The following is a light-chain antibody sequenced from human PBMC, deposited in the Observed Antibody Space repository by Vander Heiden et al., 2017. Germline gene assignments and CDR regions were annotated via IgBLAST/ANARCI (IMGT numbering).Light chain of an antibody. J-gene: IGLJ2*01. V-gene: IGLV3-1*01. CDR2: QDN. CDR3: QAWDSSTGL. Sequence: SYELTQPPSMTVAPGQTASITCSGDKLGNKYACWYQHKPGQSPVLVIYQDNKRPSGIPERFSGSNSGNTATLTISGTQAMDEADYYCQAWDSSTGLFGGGTKLTVL. CDR1: KLGNKY.